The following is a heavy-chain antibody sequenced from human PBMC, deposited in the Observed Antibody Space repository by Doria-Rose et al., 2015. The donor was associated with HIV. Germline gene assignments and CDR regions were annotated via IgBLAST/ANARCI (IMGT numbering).Heavy chain of an antibody. D-gene: IGHD3-10*01. Sequence: VQLVQSGGGLVRPGGSLRLSCATSGFTFSSHRINWVRQAPGKGLEWVSSISSTSAYINYADSVRGRFTISRDNARNSLYLQMDSLRAEDTATYYCATGVTLDYWGQGTLVTVSS. CDR1: GFTFSSHR. CDR2: ISSTSAYI. J-gene: IGHJ4*02. V-gene: IGHV3-21*01. CDR3: ATGVTLDY.